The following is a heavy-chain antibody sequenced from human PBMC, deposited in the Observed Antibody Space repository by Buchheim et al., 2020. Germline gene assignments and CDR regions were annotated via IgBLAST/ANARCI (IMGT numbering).Heavy chain of an antibody. CDR1: GFTFSSYV. D-gene: IGHD1-26*01. CDR2: ISGGGGST. CDR3: VKDLNSGNTRY. V-gene: IGHV3-23*04. Sequence: EVQLVESGGNLVQPGGSLRLSCAASGFTFSSYVMSWVRQAPGKGLEWVSAISGGGGSTYYADSVKGRFTIYRDNSKNKVYLQMSSLRAEDTAIYYCVKDLNSGNTRYWGQGTL. J-gene: IGHJ4*02.